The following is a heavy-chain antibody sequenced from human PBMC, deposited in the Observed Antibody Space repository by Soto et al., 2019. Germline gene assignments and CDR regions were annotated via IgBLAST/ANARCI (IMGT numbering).Heavy chain of an antibody. CDR2: ISWNSGSI. J-gene: IGHJ4*02. D-gene: IGHD6-13*01. CDR1: GFTFDDYA. V-gene: IGHV3-9*01. Sequence: GGSLRLSCAASGFTFDDYAMHWVRQAPGKGLEWVSGISWNSGSIGYADSVKGRFTISRDNAKNSLYQQMNSLRAEDTALYYCAKDGSSSWYYFDYWGQGTLVTVSS. CDR3: AKDGSSSWYYFDY.